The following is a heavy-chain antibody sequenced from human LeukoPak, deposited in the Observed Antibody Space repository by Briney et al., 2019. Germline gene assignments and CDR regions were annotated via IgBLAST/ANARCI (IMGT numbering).Heavy chain of an antibody. CDR1: GFTFSSYA. J-gene: IGHJ4*02. CDR3: AREGYYGSGSPPSLYFDY. V-gene: IGHV3-30*04. CDR2: TSFDVSNK. D-gene: IGHD3-10*01. Sequence: GGSLRLSCAASGFTFSSYAMHWVRQAPGKGLEWVATTSFDVSNKYYADSVKGRFTISRDNSRSTLYLQMNSLRPEDTAIYYCAREGYYGSGSPPSLYFDYWGQGTLVTVSS.